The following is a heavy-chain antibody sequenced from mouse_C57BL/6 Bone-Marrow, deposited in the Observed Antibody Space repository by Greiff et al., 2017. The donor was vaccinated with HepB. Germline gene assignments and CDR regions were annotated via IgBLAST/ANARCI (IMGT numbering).Heavy chain of an antibody. V-gene: IGHV1-15*01. CDR3: TGDIITTVVFDY. Sequence: VQLQQSGAELARPGASVTLSCKASGYTFTDYEMHWVKQTPVHGLEWIGAIDPETGGTAYNQKFKGKAILTADKSSSTAYMELRSLTSEDSAVYYCTGDIITTVVFDYWGQGTTLTVSS. CDR2: IDPETGGT. J-gene: IGHJ2*01. D-gene: IGHD1-1*01. CDR1: GYTFTDYE.